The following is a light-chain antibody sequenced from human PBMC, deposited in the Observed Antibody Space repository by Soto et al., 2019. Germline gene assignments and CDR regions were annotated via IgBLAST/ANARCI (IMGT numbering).Light chain of an antibody. J-gene: IGKJ1*01. CDR2: GAS. CDR1: QSVSSNY. CDR3: QQYGSSPGT. V-gene: IGKV3-20*01. Sequence: EFVFTQSPGTLSFSPGERATLSCRASQSVSSNYLAWYQQKPGQAPRLLIYGASSRATGIPDRFSGSGSGTDFTLTINRLEPEDFAVYFCQQYGSSPGTLGQGTKVDIK.